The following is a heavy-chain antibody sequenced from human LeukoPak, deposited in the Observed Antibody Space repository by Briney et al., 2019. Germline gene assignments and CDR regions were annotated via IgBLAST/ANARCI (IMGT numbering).Heavy chain of an antibody. Sequence: GGSLRLSCVASGFTFSSYTINWVRQTPGKGLEWVSSISGSSYYIYYADSVRGRFTISRDNAENSLYLQMNSLRAEDTAVYYCVRDYYDGSGYYYGSYWGQGTLVTVSS. V-gene: IGHV3-21*01. CDR3: VRDYYDGSGYYYGSY. CDR2: ISGSSYYI. CDR1: GFTFSSYT. J-gene: IGHJ4*02. D-gene: IGHD3-22*01.